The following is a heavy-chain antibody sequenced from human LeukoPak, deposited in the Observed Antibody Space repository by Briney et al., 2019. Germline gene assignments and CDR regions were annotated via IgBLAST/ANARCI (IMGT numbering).Heavy chain of an antibody. CDR1: GFTFSSYA. D-gene: IGHD2-15*01. CDR3: AKDYCSGGRCYSGLDY. V-gene: IGHV3-23*01. Sequence: GGSLRLSCAASGFTFSSYAMSWVRQAPGKGLEWVSTISGSGGSTYYADSVKGRFTISRDNSKNTLYLQINGLRAEDTALYSCAKDYCSGGRCYSGLDYWGQGTLVTVSS. J-gene: IGHJ4*02. CDR2: ISGSGGST.